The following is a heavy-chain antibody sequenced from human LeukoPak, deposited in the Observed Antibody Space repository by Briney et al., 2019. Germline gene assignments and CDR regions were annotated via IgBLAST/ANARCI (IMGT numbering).Heavy chain of an antibody. CDR2: IYYSGST. D-gene: IGHD2-15*01. J-gene: IGHJ6*03. V-gene: IGHV4-61*01. CDR1: GGSISSSYY. Sequence: PSETLSLTCTVSGGSISSSYYWSWIRQPPGKGLEWIGYIYYSGSTNYNPSLKSRVTISVDTSKNQFSLKLSSVTAADTAVYYCARDSHDICSGGSCYSHYYYYMDVWGKGTTVTVSS. CDR3: ARDSHDICSGGSCYSHYYYYMDV.